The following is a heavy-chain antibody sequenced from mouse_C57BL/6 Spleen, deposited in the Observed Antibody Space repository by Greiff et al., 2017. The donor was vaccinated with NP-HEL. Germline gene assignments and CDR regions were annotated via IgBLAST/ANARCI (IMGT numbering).Heavy chain of an antibody. V-gene: IGHV1-15*01. J-gene: IGHJ2*01. CDR2: IDPETGGT. CDR1: GYTFTDYE. CDR3: TRDQAYFDY. Sequence: VKLQESGAELVRPGASVTLSCKASGYTFTDYEMHWVKQTPVHGLEWIGAIDPETGGTAYNQKFKGKAILTADKSSSTAYMELRSLTSEDSAVYYCTRDQAYFDYWGQGTTLTVSS. D-gene: IGHD3-2*02.